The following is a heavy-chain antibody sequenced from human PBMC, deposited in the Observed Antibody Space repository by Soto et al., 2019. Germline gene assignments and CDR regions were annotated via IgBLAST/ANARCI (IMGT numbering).Heavy chain of an antibody. CDR3: ARVGFQDWSQTGYYYYYMDV. CDR1: GFTFNNYW. CDR2: IKQDESQK. D-gene: IGHD3-3*01. Sequence: GGSLRLSCAASGFTFNNYWMCWVRQAPGKGLEWVANIKQDESQKYYVDSVKGRFTISRDNAKNSLYLQMNSLRAEDTAVYFCARVGFQDWSQTGYYYYYMDVWGKGTTVTVSS. J-gene: IGHJ6*03. V-gene: IGHV3-7*01.